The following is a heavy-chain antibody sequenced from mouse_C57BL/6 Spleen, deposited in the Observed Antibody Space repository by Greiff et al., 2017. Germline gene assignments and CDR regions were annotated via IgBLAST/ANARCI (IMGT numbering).Heavy chain of an antibody. V-gene: IGHV1-18*01. CDR3: ARPGGSSPYYFDY. Sequence: EVQLQQSGPELVKPGASVKIPCKASGYTFTDYNMDWVKQSHGKSLEWIGDINPNNGGTIYNQKFKGKATLTVDKSSSTADMERRSLTSEDTAVXYCARPGGSSPYYFDYWGQGTTLTVSS. J-gene: IGHJ2*01. CDR1: GYTFTDYN. CDR2: INPNNGGT. D-gene: IGHD1-1*01.